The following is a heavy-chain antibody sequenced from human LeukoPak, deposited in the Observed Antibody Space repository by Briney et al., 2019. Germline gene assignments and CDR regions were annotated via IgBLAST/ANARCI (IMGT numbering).Heavy chain of an antibody. CDR2: IFWDDDK. CDR1: GFSLTTSGVG. D-gene: IGHD6-13*01. Sequence: SGPTLVRPTQTLTLTCTFSGFSLTTSGVGVGWIRQPPGKALEWLAVIFWDDDKRYSPSLKSRLTITKDTSKNQVVLTMTRMDPLDTATFYRAHIMLAAGLDYWGQGTLVTVSS. V-gene: IGHV2-5*02. CDR3: AHIMLAAGLDY. J-gene: IGHJ4*02.